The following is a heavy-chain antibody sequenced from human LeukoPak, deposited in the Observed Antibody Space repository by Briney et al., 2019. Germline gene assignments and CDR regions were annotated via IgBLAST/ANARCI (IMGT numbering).Heavy chain of an antibody. D-gene: IGHD6-13*01. CDR2: IGTSSTTI. CDR1: GFTFSSYT. CDR3: ARGPQQQLVQYFQH. Sequence: GGSLRLSCAASGFTFSSYTMNWVRQPPGKGLEWVSNIGTSSTTIYYADSVKGRFTISRDNAKNSLYLQMNSLRAEDTAVYYCARGPQQQLVQYFQHWGQGTLVTVSS. V-gene: IGHV3-48*04. J-gene: IGHJ1*01.